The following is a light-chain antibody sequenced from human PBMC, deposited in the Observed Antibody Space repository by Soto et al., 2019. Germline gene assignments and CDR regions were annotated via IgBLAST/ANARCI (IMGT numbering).Light chain of an antibody. Sequence: SSELTQPPSVSVAPGQTARITCGGTNIGSKSGHWYQQKPGQAPVLVVYDDSDRPSGIPERFSGSNSGNTATLTISRVEAGDEADYYCQVWDSSRDHPGVFGGGTKLTVL. J-gene: IGLJ3*02. CDR1: NIGSKS. V-gene: IGLV3-21*02. CDR3: QVWDSSRDHPGV. CDR2: DDS.